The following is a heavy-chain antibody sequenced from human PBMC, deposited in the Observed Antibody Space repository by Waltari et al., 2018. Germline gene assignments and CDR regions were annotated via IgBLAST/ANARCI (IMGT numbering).Heavy chain of an antibody. CDR1: GYTFTRHS. CDR2: INRNNGNT. CDR3: ARDYCSGDGCSLDC. J-gene: IGHJ4*02. V-gene: IGHV1-18*04. D-gene: IGHD2-15*01. Sequence: QVQLVQSGNEVMKPGASVKVSCKASGYTFTRHSITWVRQAPGQGPDWLGWINRNNGNTKFAQKFQGRVSLTTDTSTSTAYMDLRSLTSDDTAVYYCARDYCSGDGCSLDCWGQGTLVTVSS.